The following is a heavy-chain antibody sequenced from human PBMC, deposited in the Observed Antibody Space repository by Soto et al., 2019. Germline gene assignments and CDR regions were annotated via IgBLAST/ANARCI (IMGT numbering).Heavy chain of an antibody. CDR2: LIPMFGTP. CDR3: VRGTRDCSTISCYTPQGTVYYGMDV. CDR1: GGSFSKYG. D-gene: IGHD2-2*02. Sequence: QVQVVQSGAEVKKPGSSVKVSCKASGGSFSKYGLSWVRQAPGQGLEWMGGLIPMFGTPNYAQKFRGRVTINADASTSTAYMDLSSLRSDDTARYYCVRGTRDCSTISCYTPQGTVYYGMDVWGQGTTVTVSS. V-gene: IGHV1-69*01. J-gene: IGHJ6*02.